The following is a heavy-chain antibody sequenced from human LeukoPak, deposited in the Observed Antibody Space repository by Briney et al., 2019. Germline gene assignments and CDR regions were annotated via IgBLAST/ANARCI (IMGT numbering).Heavy chain of an antibody. V-gene: IGHV3-7*01. J-gene: IGHJ4*02. CDR1: GFTFSSYS. D-gene: IGHD6-19*01. CDR3: ARTGIAVAIDY. CDR2: IKQDGSEK. Sequence: GGSLRLSCAASGFTFSSYSMNWVRQAPGKGLEWVANIKQDGSEKYYVDSVKGRFTISRDNAKNSLYLQMNSLRAEDTAVYYCARTGIAVAIDYWGQGTLVTVSS.